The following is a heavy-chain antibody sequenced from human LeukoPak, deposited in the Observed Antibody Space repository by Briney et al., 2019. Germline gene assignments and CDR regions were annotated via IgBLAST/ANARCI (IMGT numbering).Heavy chain of an antibody. D-gene: IGHD6-6*01. J-gene: IGHJ4*02. Sequence: GASVKVSCKASGGTFSSYAISWVRQAPGQGLEWMGGIIPIFGTANYAQKFQGRVTITTDESTSTAYMELSSLRSEDTAVYYCHSSSPRGPFDYWGQGTLVTVSS. V-gene: IGHV1-69*05. CDR3: HSSSPRGPFDY. CDR2: IIPIFGTA. CDR1: GGTFSSYA.